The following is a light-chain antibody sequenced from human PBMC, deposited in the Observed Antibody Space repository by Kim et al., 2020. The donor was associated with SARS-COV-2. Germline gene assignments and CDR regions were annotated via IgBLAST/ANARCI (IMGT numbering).Light chain of an antibody. CDR3: QHYYNAPPT. V-gene: IGKV1-39*01. J-gene: IGKJ1*01. Sequence: GDRVTITCRASRYISSSLNWYQQKPGKAPRLLIYAASTLQSGDPSRFSGSGSGTDFTLTINSLQPEDFATYFCQHYYNAPPTFGQGTKV. CDR1: RYISSS. CDR2: AAS.